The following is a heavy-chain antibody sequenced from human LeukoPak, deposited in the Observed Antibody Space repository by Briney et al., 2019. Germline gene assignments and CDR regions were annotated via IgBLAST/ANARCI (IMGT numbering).Heavy chain of an antibody. CDR1: GFTFSNAW. CDR2: IKSKTDGGTT. D-gene: IGHD5-24*01. Sequence: PGGSLRLSCAASGFTFSNAWMSWVRQAPGKGLEWVGRIKSKTDGGTTDYAAPVKGRFTISRDDSKNTLYLQMNSLKTEDTAVYYCTTWRWLQRRGVDYWGQGTLVTVSS. V-gene: IGHV3-15*01. CDR3: TTWRWLQRRGVDY. J-gene: IGHJ4*02.